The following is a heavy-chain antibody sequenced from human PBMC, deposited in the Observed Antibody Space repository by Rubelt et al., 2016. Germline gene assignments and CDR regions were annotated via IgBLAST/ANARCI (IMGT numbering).Heavy chain of an antibody. CDR1: GGSFSGYY. V-gene: IGHV4-34*01. J-gene: IGHJ4*02. CDR2: INHSGST. D-gene: IGHD3-16*01. CDR3: ARGLDNYGY. Sequence: QVQLQQWGAGLLKPSETLSLTCAVYGGSFSGYYWSWIRQPPGKGLEWIGEINHSGSTNYNPSLKRRVTVSVDTSKNQVSLKLSSVTAADTAVYYCARGLDNYGYWGQGTLVTVSS.